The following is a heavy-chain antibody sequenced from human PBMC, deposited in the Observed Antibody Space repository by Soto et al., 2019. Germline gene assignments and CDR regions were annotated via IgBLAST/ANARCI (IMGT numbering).Heavy chain of an antibody. CDR2: IYPSDSDT. Sequence: GESLTISCQVSGYTFTIYWIGWVRQMPGKGLEWMGIIYPSDSDTRYSPSFQVQVTISADQSINTAYLQWDSLKASDTAIYYCARPANTVADHFDLWGQGTPVTVSS. V-gene: IGHV5-51*01. CDR3: ARPANTVADHFDL. J-gene: IGHJ4*02. CDR1: GYTFTIYW. D-gene: IGHD4-17*01.